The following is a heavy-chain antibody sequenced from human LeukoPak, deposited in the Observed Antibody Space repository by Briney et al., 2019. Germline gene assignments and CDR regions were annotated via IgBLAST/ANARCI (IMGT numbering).Heavy chain of an antibody. Sequence: PSETLSLTCIVSGGSIGTYYWSWIRRPPGKGLEWIGHIYYSGSTDYNPSLRSRVTISVDTSKNQFSLRLSSVTAADTAVYYCARDRSDGSGYYGYYFDYWGQGTLVSVSS. D-gene: IGHD3-22*01. V-gene: IGHV4-59*01. CDR1: GGSIGTYY. J-gene: IGHJ4*02. CDR3: ARDRSDGSGYYGYYFDY. CDR2: IYYSGST.